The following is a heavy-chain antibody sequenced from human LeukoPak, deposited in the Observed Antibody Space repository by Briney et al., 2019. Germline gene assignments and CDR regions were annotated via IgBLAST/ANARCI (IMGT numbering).Heavy chain of an antibody. Sequence: SETLSLTCTVSGVSMSAYQWSWVRQSPEKGLEWIGCINTKGETSYNPSLKSRVTTAVDTSKSQFSLRLTPVTAADTAVYYCATSNDAKIAPFDHWGQGAPVTVSS. CDR2: INTKGET. CDR1: GVSMSAYQ. CDR3: ATSNDAKIAPFDH. D-gene: IGHD2-21*01. V-gene: IGHV4-4*09. J-gene: IGHJ4*02.